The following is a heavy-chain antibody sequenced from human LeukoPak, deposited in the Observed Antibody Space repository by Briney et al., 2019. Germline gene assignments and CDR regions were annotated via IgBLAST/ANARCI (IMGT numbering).Heavy chain of an antibody. CDR1: GFTFSSYS. D-gene: IGHD1-26*01. Sequence: GGSLRLSCAASGFTFSSYSMNWVRQAPGKGLEWVSSISSSSSYIYYADSVKGRFTISRDNAKNSLYLQMNSLRAEDTAVYYCARDLVGATFSNWLDPWGQGTLVTVSS. CDR2: ISSSSSYI. CDR3: ARDLVGATFSNWLDP. V-gene: IGHV3-21*01. J-gene: IGHJ5*02.